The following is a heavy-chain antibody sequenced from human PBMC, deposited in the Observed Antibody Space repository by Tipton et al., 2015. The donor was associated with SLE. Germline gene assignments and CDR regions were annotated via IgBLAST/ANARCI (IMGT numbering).Heavy chain of an antibody. V-gene: IGHV3-33*01. CDR3: ALLLRGSYSLDY. CDR1: GFTFSSYG. J-gene: IGHJ4*02. D-gene: IGHD3-16*01. CDR2: IWYDGSNK. Sequence: SLRLSCAASGFTFSSYGMHWVRQAPGKGLEWVAVIWYDGSNKYYADSVKGRFTISRDNSKNTLYLQMNSLRAEDTAVYYCALLLRGSYSLDYWGQGTLVTVSS.